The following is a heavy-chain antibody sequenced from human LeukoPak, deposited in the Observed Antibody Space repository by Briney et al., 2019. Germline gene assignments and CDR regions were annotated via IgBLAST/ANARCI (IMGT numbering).Heavy chain of an antibody. V-gene: IGHV1-3*01. CDR1: GYTFTSYG. Sequence: ASVKVSCKASGYTFTSYGISWVRQAPGQGLEWMGWINAGNGNTKYSQKFQGRVTITRDTSASTAYMELSSLRSEDTAVYYCARDPPRYCGGDCYYPFDPWGQGTLVTVSS. CDR3: ARDPPRYCGGDCYYPFDP. CDR2: INAGNGNT. D-gene: IGHD2-21*02. J-gene: IGHJ5*02.